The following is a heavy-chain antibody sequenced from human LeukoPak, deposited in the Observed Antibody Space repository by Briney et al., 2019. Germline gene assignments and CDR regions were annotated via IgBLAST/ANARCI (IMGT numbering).Heavy chain of an antibody. J-gene: IGHJ6*02. Sequence: ASVKVSCKASGYTFTGYYIHWVRQAPGQGLEWMGWINPNSGGTDYAQKFQGWVTITRDTSISTAYMDLSRLKSDDTAIYYCARDSTTSSGMDVWGQGTTITVS. V-gene: IGHV1-2*04. D-gene: IGHD1-14*01. CDR3: ARDSTTSSGMDV. CDR1: GYTFTGYY. CDR2: INPNSGGT.